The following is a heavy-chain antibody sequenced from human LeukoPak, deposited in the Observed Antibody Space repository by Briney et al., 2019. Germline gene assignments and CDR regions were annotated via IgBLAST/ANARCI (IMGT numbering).Heavy chain of an antibody. D-gene: IGHD3-10*01. Sequence: SETLSLTCTVSGGPISSYYWSWIRQSPGKGLEWIGYIYYSGSTNYNPSLKSRVTISVDTSKNQFSLKLSSVTAADTAVYYCARHKGYYGSGSFNDWFDPWGQGTLVTVSS. CDR1: GGPISSYY. J-gene: IGHJ5*02. V-gene: IGHV4-59*01. CDR2: IYYSGST. CDR3: ARHKGYYGSGSFNDWFDP.